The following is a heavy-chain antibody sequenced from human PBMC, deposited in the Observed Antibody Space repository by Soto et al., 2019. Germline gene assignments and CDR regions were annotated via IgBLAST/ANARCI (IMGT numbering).Heavy chain of an antibody. J-gene: IGHJ4*02. CDR3: VRWGYYDFWSGPPFDY. V-gene: IGHV3-23*01. D-gene: IGHD3-3*01. Sequence: EVQLLESGGGLVQPGGSLRLSCAASGFTFSIYAMSWVRQAPGKGLEWVSVISGSGGLTKYADSVKGRFTISRDNSNNRLYLEMNNLSAEDTATYYCVRWGYYDFWSGPPFDYWGQGTLVTVSS. CDR2: ISGSGGLT. CDR1: GFTFSIYA.